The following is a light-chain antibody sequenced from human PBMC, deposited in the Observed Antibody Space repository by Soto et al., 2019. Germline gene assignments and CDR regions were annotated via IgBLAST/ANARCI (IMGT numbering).Light chain of an antibody. J-gene: IGKJ4*01. Sequence: EIVMTQSPATLSVSPGEGATLSCRASQSLSSYFAWYQQKPGQAPRLLIYGASTRATAIPARFSGSGSGTEFTLTISSLQSEDFAVYYCLQYKSWPLTFGGGTKVEIK. CDR1: QSLSSY. V-gene: IGKV3-15*01. CDR3: LQYKSWPLT. CDR2: GAS.